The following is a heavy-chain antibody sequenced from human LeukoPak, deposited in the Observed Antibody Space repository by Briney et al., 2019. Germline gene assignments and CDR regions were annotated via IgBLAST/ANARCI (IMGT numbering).Heavy chain of an antibody. J-gene: IGHJ4*02. CDR1: GYTLTELS. CDR3: ANSSGYYHGLEY. Sequence: ASVKVSCKVSGYTLTELSMHWVRQVPGKGLEWMGGFDPEDGETIYAQKFQGRVTMTEDTSTDTAYMELSSLRSEDTAVYYCANSSGYYHGLEYWGQGTLVTVSS. CDR2: FDPEDGET. D-gene: IGHD3-22*01. V-gene: IGHV1-24*01.